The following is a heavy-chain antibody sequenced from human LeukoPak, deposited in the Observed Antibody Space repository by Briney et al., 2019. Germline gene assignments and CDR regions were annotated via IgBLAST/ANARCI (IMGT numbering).Heavy chain of an antibody. Sequence: SETLSLTCTVSGASISRYYWSWIRQAPGKGLEWIGYIYHRGNTDYNPSLKSRVTLSIDTSKNQFSLKLSSVTAADTAVYYCARPRYYGSGSGPFDYWGQGTLVTVSS. CDR3: ARPRYYGSGSGPFDY. V-gene: IGHV4-59*08. CDR2: IYHRGNT. CDR1: GASISRYY. D-gene: IGHD3-10*01. J-gene: IGHJ4*02.